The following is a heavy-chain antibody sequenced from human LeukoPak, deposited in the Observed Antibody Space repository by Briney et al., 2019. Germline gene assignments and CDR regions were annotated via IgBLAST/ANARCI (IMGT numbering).Heavy chain of an antibody. Sequence: PGGSLRLSCAASGFTLSMYSMTWVRQPPGKGLDWVSYISSSSSSIQYADSVKGRFTISRDSAKNSLYLQMNSLRDEDTAIYYCARSNYGDSSRYGYWGQGTLVTVSS. CDR1: GFTLSMYS. CDR3: ARSNYGDSSRYGY. CDR2: ISSSSSSI. V-gene: IGHV3-48*02. D-gene: IGHD2-21*02. J-gene: IGHJ4*02.